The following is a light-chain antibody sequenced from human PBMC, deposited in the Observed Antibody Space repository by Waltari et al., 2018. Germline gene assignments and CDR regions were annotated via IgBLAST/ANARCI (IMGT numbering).Light chain of an antibody. J-gene: IGLJ3*02. CDR3: LLYMGSGIWV. Sequence: QTVVTQEPSLSVSPGGTVTLTCSFSSGSLSSTSSASWYQQRPGQTPRTLVYKANIRSSGVPDRFSGSVLGNKAVLIITGAQAEDESNYYCLLYMGSGIWVFGGGTKLTVL. V-gene: IGLV8-61*01. CDR1: SGSLSSTSS. CDR2: KAN.